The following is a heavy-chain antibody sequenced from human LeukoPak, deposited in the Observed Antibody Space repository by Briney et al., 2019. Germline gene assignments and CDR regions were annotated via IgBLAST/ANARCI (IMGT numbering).Heavy chain of an antibody. V-gene: IGHV4-34*01. CDR2: INHSGST. Sequence: SETLSLTCAVYGGSFSGYYWSWIRQPPGKGLEWIGEINHSGSTNYNPSLKSRVTISVDTSKNQFSLKLSSVTAADTAVYYCARQKEGYSYGYIFELAASPRTGAFDIWGQGTMVTVSS. CDR1: GGSFSGYY. D-gene: IGHD5-18*01. J-gene: IGHJ3*02. CDR3: ARQKEGYSYGYIFELAASPRTGAFDI.